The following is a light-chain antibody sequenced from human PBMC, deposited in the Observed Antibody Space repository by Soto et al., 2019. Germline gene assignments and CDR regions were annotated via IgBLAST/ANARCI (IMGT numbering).Light chain of an antibody. V-gene: IGLV2-14*03. CDR1: NNDIGGYNF. CDR3: SSYTGSATLVV. Sequence: QSALTQPASVSGSPGQSITISCSGTNNDIGGYNFVSWYRQHPGEAPKLIISDVSDRPSGVSTRFSGAKSGNTASLTISGLQTEDEADYYCSSYTGSATLVVFGGGTKLTVL. CDR2: DVS. J-gene: IGLJ2*01.